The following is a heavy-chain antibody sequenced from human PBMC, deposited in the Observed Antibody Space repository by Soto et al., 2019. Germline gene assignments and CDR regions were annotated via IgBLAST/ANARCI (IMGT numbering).Heavy chain of an antibody. D-gene: IGHD6-13*01. J-gene: IGHJ5*02. CDR3: ARERPDGSRLDL. CDR1: GGSISSGDYY. V-gene: IGHV4-30-4*01. Sequence: PSETLSLTCTVSGGSISSGDYYWSWIRQPPGKGLEWIGYIYYSGSTYYNPSLKSRVTISVDTSKNQFSLKLSSVTAADTAVYCCARERPDGSRLDLWGQGTLVTVSS. CDR2: IYYSGST.